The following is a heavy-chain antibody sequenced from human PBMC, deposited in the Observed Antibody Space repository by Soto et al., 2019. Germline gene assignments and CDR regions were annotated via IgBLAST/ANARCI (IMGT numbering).Heavy chain of an antibody. CDR1: GGSISSYY. V-gene: IGHV4-59*01. D-gene: IGHD6-6*01. J-gene: IGHJ5*02. CDR2: IYYSGST. Sequence: PSETLSLTCTVSGGSISSYYWSWIRQPPGKGLEWIGYIYYSGSTNYNPSLKSRVTISVDTSKNRFSLKLSSVTAADTAVYYCARLAARSWFDPWGQGTLVTVSS. CDR3: ARLAARSWFDP.